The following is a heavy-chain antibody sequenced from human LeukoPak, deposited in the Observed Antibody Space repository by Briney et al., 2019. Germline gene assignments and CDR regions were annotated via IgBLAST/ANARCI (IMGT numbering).Heavy chain of an antibody. CDR3: ARVGATEGY. Sequence: GGSLRLSCAASGFTFSSYEMNWVRQAPGKGLEGVLYISGSGRTIYYADSVKGRFTISRDNAKNSLYLQMNSLRAEDTAVYYCARVGATEGYWGQGTLVTVSS. D-gene: IGHD1-26*01. CDR2: ISGSGRTI. J-gene: IGHJ4*02. CDR1: GFTFSSYE. V-gene: IGHV3-48*03.